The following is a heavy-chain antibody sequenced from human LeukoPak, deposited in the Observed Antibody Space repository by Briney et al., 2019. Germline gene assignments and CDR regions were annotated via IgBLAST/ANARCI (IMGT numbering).Heavy chain of an antibody. CDR3: ARSRPAPKEFDH. J-gene: IGHJ4*02. D-gene: IGHD2-2*01. V-gene: IGHV4-4*09. CDR1: GDSISAYY. Sequence: SESLSLTSTVSGDSISAYYWSWIRQPPGKGLEWSGYIYTSGTTNYNPSLKSRVTMSADTSKNQSSLKLDSVTAADTAVYYCARSRPAPKEFDHWGQGTLVAVSS. CDR2: IYTSGTT.